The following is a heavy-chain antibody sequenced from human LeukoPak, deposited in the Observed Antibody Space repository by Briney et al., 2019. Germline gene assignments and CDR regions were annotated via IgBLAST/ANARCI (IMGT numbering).Heavy chain of an antibody. CDR1: GGSFSGYY. CDR2: INHSGST. J-gene: IGHJ5*02. CDR3: ARHRIYGSGRKWFDP. D-gene: IGHD3-10*01. V-gene: IGHV4-34*01. Sequence: SETLSLTCAVYGGSFSGYYWSWIRQPPAKGLEWIGEINHSGSTNYNPSLKSRVTISVDTSKNQFSLKLSSVTAADTAVYYCARHRIYGSGRKWFDPWGQGTLVTVSS.